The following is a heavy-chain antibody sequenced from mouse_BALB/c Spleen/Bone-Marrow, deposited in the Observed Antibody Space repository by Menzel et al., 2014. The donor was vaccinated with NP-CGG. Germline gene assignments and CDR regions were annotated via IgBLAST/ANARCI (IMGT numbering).Heavy chain of an antibody. Sequence: VKLMESGGGLVQPGGSRKLSCAASGFTFSNFGMHWVRQAPEKGLEWVAYISGGSSSIYYGDTVKGRFTISRDNPKNTLFLQMTSLRSEDTAMYFCSRGEDYDGYAMDYWGQGTSITVSS. D-gene: IGHD2-4*01. V-gene: IGHV5-17*02. CDR2: ISGGSSSI. J-gene: IGHJ4*01. CDR3: SRGEDYDGYAMDY. CDR1: GFTFSNFG.